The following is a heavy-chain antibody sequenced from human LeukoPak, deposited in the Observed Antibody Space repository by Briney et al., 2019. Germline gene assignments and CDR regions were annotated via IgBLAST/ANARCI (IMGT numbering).Heavy chain of an antibody. CDR2: MNPNSGNT. CDR1: GYTFTGYY. V-gene: IGHV1-8*02. D-gene: IGHD6-13*01. CDR3: ARGAAGFDY. J-gene: IGHJ4*02. Sequence: ASVKVSCKASGYTFTGYYMRWVRQAPGQGLEWMGWMNPNSGNTGYAQKFQGRVTMTRNTSISTAYMELSSLRSEDTAVYYCARGAAGFDYWGQGTLVTVSS.